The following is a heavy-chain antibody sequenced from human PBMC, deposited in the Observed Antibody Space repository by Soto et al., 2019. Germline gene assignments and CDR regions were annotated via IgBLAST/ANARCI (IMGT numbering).Heavy chain of an antibody. CDR2: MNPNSGNT. V-gene: IGHV1-8*01. Sequence: RASVKVSCKASGYTFTSYDINWVRQATGQGLELMGWMNPNSGNTGYAQKFQGRVTMTRNTSISTAYMELSSLRSEDTAVYYCARNYDFWSGYFYGMDVWGQGTTVTVSS. CDR3: ARNYDFWSGYFYGMDV. CDR1: GYTFTSYD. D-gene: IGHD3-3*01. J-gene: IGHJ6*02.